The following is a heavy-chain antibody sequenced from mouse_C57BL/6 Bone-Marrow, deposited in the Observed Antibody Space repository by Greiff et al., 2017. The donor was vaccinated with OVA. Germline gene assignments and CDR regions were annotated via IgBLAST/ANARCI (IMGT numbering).Heavy chain of an antibody. J-gene: IGHJ1*03. V-gene: IGHV5-17*01. Sequence: EVKLMESGGGLVKPGGSLKLSCAASGFTFSDYGMHWVRQAPEKGLEWVAYISSGSSTIYYADTVKGRFTISRDKAKNTLFLQMTRLRSEDTAMYYCARINDWYFDVWGTGTTVTVSS. CDR1: GFTFSDYG. CDR2: ISSGSSTI. CDR3: ARINDWYFDV.